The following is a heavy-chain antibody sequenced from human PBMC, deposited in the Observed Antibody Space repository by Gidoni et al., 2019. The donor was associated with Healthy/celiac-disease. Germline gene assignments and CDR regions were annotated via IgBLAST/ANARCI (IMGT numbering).Heavy chain of an antibody. CDR3: AKDISAGPFQH. CDR1: GFTFDDYA. D-gene: IGHD3-10*01. J-gene: IGHJ1*01. V-gene: IGHV3-9*01. CDR2: ISWNSGSI. Sequence: EVQLVESGGGLVQPGRSLRLSCAASGFTFDDYAMHWVRQAPGKGLEWVSGISWNSGSIGYADSVKGRFTISRDNAKNSLYLQMNSLRAEDTALYYCAKDISAGPFQHWGQGTLVTVSS.